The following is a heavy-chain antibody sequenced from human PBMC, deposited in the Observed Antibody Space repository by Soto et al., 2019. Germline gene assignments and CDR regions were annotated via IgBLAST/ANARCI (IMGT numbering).Heavy chain of an antibody. CDR3: ARGWFGPDV. CDR1: KFTLRGRS. D-gene: IGHD3-10*01. CDR2: IDKVGTDS. Sequence: EVQLVESGGGLVKLGGSLSLSCAASKFTLRGRSVNWVRQAPGKGLVWVSGIDKVGTDSTYADSVKGRFTSSRDNAKNTVYLQMNSLRVEDTAVYYCARGWFGPDVWGKGTTVTVSS. J-gene: IGHJ6*03. V-gene: IGHV3-74*01.